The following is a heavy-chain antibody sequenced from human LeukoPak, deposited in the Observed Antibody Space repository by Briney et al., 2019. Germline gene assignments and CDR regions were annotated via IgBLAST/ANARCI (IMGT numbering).Heavy chain of an antibody. CDR1: GFTFSSYA. CDR2: IRGDGRAT. D-gene: IGHD6-13*01. V-gene: IGHV3-74*03. J-gene: IGHJ4*02. Sequence: LTGGSLRLSCAASGFTFSSYAMSWVRQAPGKELLWVARIRGDGRATTYADSVKGRFTISRDNAMNTVFLQMKSLRADDTGTYYCARFYIPEEHHRSWYEAHWGQGVLVTVS. CDR3: ARFYIPEEHHRSWYEAH.